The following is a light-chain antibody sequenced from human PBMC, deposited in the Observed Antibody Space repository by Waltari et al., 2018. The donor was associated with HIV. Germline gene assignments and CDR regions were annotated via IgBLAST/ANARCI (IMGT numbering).Light chain of an antibody. J-gene: IGKJ1*01. CDR1: QSISSDY. V-gene: IGKV3-20*01. CDR2: GAS. CDR3: HQYGNSPWT. Sequence: EVVLTQSPGSLSLSPGGRATLSCGASQSISSDYLAWYQQKPGQAPRLLVHGASRRATDIPERFSGSGSGTEFTLTIDTMEPEDSAVYFRHQYGNSPWTFGQGTRL.